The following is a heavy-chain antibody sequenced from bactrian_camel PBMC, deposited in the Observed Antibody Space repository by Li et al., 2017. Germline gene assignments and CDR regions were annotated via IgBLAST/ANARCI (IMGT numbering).Heavy chain of an antibody. CDR3: VRDYGNYDWTLGT. CDR2: ISRDGTT. CDR1: GVTFVGSD. Sequence: HVQLVESGGGSAQTGGSLTLSCTGSGVTFVGSDRGWYRQGPGNECELISSISRDGTTQYVDSVKGRFTISRDNAKNTVYLQLNSLKPEDTALYYCVRDYGNYDWTLGTWGQGTQVTVS. J-gene: IGHJ4*01. D-gene: IGHD4*01. V-gene: IGHV3S55*01.